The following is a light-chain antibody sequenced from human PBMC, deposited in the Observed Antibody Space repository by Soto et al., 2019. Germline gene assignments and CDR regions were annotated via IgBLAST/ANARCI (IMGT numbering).Light chain of an antibody. Sequence: QSALTQPRSVSGSPGQSVTISCTGTSSDVGGYNYVSWYQQHPGKAPKLMIYDVSKRPSGVPDRFSCSKSGNTASLTISGLQAEDEADYYCCSYAGSYIYVFGTGTKVTVL. J-gene: IGLJ1*01. CDR3: CSYAGSYIYV. V-gene: IGLV2-11*01. CDR2: DVS. CDR1: SSDVGGYNY.